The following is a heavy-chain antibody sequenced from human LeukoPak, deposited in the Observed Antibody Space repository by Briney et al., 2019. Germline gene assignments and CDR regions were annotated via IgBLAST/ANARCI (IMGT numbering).Heavy chain of an antibody. CDR2: IYTSGST. J-gene: IGHJ4*02. Sequence: SETLSLTCTVPGGSISSYYWSWIRQPAGKGLEWIGRIYTSGSTNYNPSLKSRVTMSVDTSKNQFSLKLSSVTAADTAVYYCARVVSSSWYRTIDYWGQGTLVTVSS. D-gene: IGHD6-13*01. CDR1: GGSISSYY. CDR3: ARVVSSSWYRTIDY. V-gene: IGHV4-4*07.